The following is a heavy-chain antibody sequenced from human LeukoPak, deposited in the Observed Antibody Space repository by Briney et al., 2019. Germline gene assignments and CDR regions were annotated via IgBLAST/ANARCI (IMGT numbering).Heavy chain of an antibody. CDR1: GFTFSTYW. V-gene: IGHV3-74*01. Sequence: AGGSLRLSCAASGFTFSTYWMHWVRQAPGEGLVWVSFINSDGSGTGYADSVKGRFTVSRDNAKNTLYLQMNSLRAEDTAVYYCAKDLSSADYGGNLPLDYWGQGTLVTVSS. CDR2: INSDGSGT. CDR3: AKDLSSADYGGNLPLDY. D-gene: IGHD4-23*01. J-gene: IGHJ4*02.